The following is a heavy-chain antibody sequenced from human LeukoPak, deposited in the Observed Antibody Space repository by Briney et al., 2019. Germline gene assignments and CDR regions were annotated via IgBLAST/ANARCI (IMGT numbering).Heavy chain of an antibody. CDR2: INHSGST. CDR1: GGSFSGYY. J-gene: IGHJ1*01. D-gene: IGHD6-13*01. CDR3: ARGGRYSSSWFRAEYFQH. V-gene: IGHV4-34*01. Sequence: SETLSLTCAVYGGSFSGYYWSWIRQPPGKGLEWIGEINHSGSTNYNPSLKSRVTISVDTSKNQFSLKLSSVTAADTAVYYCARGGRYSSSWFRAEYFQHWGQGTLVTVSS.